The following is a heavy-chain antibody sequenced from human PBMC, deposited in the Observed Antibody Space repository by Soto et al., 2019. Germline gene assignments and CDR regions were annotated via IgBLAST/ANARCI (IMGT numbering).Heavy chain of an antibody. J-gene: IGHJ4*02. CDR3: ERGKEEAGYIDY. V-gene: IGHV3-13*01. CDR1: GFTFSSYD. CDR2: IGTAGDT. D-gene: IGHD6-13*01. Sequence: PGGSLRLSCAASGFTFSSYDMHWVRQATGKGLEWVSAIGTAGDTYYPGSVKGRFTISRENAKNSLYLQMNSLRAGDTAVYYCERGKEEAGYIDYGGQGTLVTVSS.